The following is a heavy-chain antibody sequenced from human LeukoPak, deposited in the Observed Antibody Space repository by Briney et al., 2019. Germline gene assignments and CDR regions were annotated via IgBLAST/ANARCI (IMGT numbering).Heavy chain of an antibody. J-gene: IGHJ4*02. D-gene: IGHD2-2*01. V-gene: IGHV3-21*01. CDR2: ISSSSSYI. CDR3: ASDPGLYCSSTSCYPY. Sequence: GGSLRLLCAVSGFTFSSYCMNWVRQAPGRGLEWVLSISSSSSYIFYADSVKGRFTISRDNAKNSLYLQMNSLRAEDTAVYYCASDPGLYCSSTSCYPYWGQGTLVTVSS. CDR1: GFTFSSYC.